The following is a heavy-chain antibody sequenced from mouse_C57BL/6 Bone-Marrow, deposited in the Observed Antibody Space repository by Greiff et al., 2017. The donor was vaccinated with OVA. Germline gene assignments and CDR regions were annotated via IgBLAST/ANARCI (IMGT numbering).Heavy chain of an antibody. D-gene: IGHD2-4*01. CDR1: GYTFTDYY. CDR3: ARNVYYDSMFAY. V-gene: IGHV1-26*01. CDR2: INPNNGGT. J-gene: IGHJ3*01. Sequence: VQLQQSGPELVKPGASVKISCKASGYTFTDYYMNWVKQSHGKSLEWIGDINPNNGGTSYNQKFKGKATLTVDKSSSTAYMELRSLTSEDSAVYYCARNVYYDSMFAYWGQGTLVTVS.